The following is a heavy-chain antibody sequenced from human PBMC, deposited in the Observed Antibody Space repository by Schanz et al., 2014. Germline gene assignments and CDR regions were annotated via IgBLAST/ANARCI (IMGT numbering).Heavy chain of an antibody. V-gene: IGHV3-23*04. CDR2: FNDGGVNK. D-gene: IGHD3-22*01. CDR3: AKDRSWDYDSSGYFDY. J-gene: IGHJ4*02. CDR1: GFTFSSHC. Sequence: EVQLVQSGGGLVQPGGSLRLSCAASGFTFSSHCMHWVRQDPGKGLVWVSSFNDGGVNKYYADSVKGRFTISSDNSKSTLYLQMSSLRAEDTAVYYCAKDRSWDYDSSGYFDYWGQGTLVTVSS.